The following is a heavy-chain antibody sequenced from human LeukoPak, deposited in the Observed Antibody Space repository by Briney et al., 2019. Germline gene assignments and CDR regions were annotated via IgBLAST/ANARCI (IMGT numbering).Heavy chain of an antibody. V-gene: IGHV4-61*05. CDR2: IYYSGST. CDR1: GGSISSSSYY. D-gene: IGHD3-22*01. CDR3: ARQPRFYYDSSGYHKSTFDI. J-gene: IGHJ3*02. Sequence: PSETLSLTCTVSGGSISSSSYYWSWIRQPPGKGLEWIGYIYYSGSTNYNPSLKSRVTISVDTSKNQFSLKLSPVTAADTAVYYCARQPRFYYDSSGYHKSTFDIWGQGTMVTVSS.